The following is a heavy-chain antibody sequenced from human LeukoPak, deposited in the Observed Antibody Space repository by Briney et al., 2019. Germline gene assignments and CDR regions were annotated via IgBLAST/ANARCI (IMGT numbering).Heavy chain of an antibody. V-gene: IGHV4-61*02. CDR3: ARGPDCSGGSCYSGGAFDI. CDR2: IYTSGTT. Sequence: SETLSLTCTVSGGSVRRGNYYWTWIRQPAGSGLEWIGRIYTSGTTDYNPSLRTRVTISVDASRNQFSLNLSSVTAADTAVYYCARGPDCSGGSCYSGGAFDIWGQGTMVTVSS. CDR1: GGSVRRGNYY. D-gene: IGHD2-15*01. J-gene: IGHJ3*02.